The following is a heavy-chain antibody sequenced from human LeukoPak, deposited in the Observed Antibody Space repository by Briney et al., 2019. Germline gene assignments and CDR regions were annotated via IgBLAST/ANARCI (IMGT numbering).Heavy chain of an antibody. CDR3: ARQLGAYNPFDY. D-gene: IGHD1-1*01. J-gene: IGHJ4*02. CDR2: IYYSGST. V-gene: IGHV4-39*01. Sequence: PSETLSLTCTVSGGSISSSSYYWGWIRQPPGKGLEWIGSIYYSGSTYYNPSLKSRVTISVDTSKNQFSLKLSSVTAADTAVYYCARQLGAYNPFDYWGQEPLVTVS. CDR1: GGSISSSSYY.